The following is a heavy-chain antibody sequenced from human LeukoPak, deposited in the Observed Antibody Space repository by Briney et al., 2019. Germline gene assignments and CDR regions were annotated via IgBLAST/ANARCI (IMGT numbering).Heavy chain of an antibody. CDR3: AREPLGYCSSTSCSSRGFDY. Sequence: GGSLRLSCAASGFTVSSNYMSWVRQAPGKGLEWVSVIYSGGSTYYADSVKGRFTISRDNSKNTLYLQMNSLRAEDTAVYYCAREPLGYCSSTSCSSRGFDYWGQGTLVTVSS. J-gene: IGHJ4*02. D-gene: IGHD2-2*01. CDR1: GFTVSSNY. V-gene: IGHV3-53*01. CDR2: IYSGGST.